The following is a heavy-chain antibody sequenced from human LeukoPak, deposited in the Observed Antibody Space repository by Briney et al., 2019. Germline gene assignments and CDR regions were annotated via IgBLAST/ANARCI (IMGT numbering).Heavy chain of an antibody. V-gene: IGHV3-7*01. Sequence: GGSLRLSCAASGFTFSSYWMSWVRQAPGKGLEWVANIKQDGSEKYYVDAAKGRFTISRDNAKNSMYLQMNSLRGEDTAVYYCARGEFAWIQGSYGMNVWGRGTTVTVS. D-gene: IGHD5-18*01. CDR2: IKQDGSEK. CDR1: GFTFSSYW. J-gene: IGHJ6*02. CDR3: ARGEFAWIQGSYGMNV.